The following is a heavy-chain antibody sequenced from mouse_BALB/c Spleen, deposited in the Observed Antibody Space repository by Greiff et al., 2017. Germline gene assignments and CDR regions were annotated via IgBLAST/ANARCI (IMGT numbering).Heavy chain of an antibody. CDR2: SRNKANDYTT. Sequence: EVKLVDSGGGLVQPGGSLRLSCATSGFTFSDFYMEWVRQPPGKRLEWIAASRNKANDYTTEYSASVKGRFIVSRDTSQSILYLQMNALRAEDTAIYYCARDGNYYAMDYWGQGTSVTVSS. J-gene: IGHJ4*01. V-gene: IGHV7-1*02. D-gene: IGHD2-1*01. CDR3: ARDGNYYAMDY. CDR1: GFTFSDFY.